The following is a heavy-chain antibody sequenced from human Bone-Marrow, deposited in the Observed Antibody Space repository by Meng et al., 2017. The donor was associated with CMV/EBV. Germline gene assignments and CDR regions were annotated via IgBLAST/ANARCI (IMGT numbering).Heavy chain of an antibody. D-gene: IGHD3-3*01. V-gene: IGHV3-7*01. Sequence: GGSLRLSCAASRFTFSTYWMSWVRQAPGKGLGWVANIKQDGSEKYYVDSVKGRFTIPRDNAKNSLYLQMNSLRAEDTAVYYCARDRAWNDFWSGYYHYWGQGTLVTVSS. CDR3: ARDRAWNDFWSGYYHY. J-gene: IGHJ4*02. CDR2: IKQDGSEK. CDR1: RFTFSTYW.